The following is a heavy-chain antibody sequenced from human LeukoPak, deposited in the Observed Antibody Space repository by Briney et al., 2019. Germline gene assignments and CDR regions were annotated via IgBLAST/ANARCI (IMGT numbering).Heavy chain of an antibody. Sequence: GGSLRLSCAASGFTFRGFAMLGVRRASGKGREGVGRIRSKAKSYATAYAASVKGRFTSSRDDSKNTAYLQMNSLKTEDTAVYYCTRLKGGSTSWGQGTLVTVSS. CDR3: TRLKGGSTS. CDR1: GFTFRGFA. D-gene: IGHD2-2*01. V-gene: IGHV3-73*01. J-gene: IGHJ4*02. CDR2: IRSKAKSYAT.